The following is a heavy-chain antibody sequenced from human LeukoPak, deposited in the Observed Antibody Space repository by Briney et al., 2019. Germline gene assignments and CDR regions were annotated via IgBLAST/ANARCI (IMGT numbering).Heavy chain of an antibody. CDR1: GFTFSSYW. V-gene: IGHV3-7*01. D-gene: IGHD6-13*01. CDR2: IKQDGSEK. Sequence: GGSLRLSCAAPGFTFSSYWMSWVRQAPGKGLEWVANIKQDGSEKYYVDSVKGRFTISRDNAKNSLYLQMNSLRAEDTAVYYCARGLYSSSWYYHFDYWGQGTLVTVSS. J-gene: IGHJ4*02. CDR3: ARGLYSSSWYYHFDY.